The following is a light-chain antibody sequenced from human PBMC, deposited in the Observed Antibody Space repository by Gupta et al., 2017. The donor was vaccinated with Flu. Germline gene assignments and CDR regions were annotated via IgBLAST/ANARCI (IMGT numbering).Light chain of an antibody. CDR3: QQEDNSPWT. J-gene: IGKJ1*01. Sequence: DIQMTQSPSTLSASVGDRVTITCRASQSISNWLAWYQQKPGKAPKLLIYKASSLESGVPSRFSGSGYGTEFTLTISSRQPDDFATYYCQQEDNSPWTFGQGTKVEIK. CDR1: QSISNW. V-gene: IGKV1-5*03. CDR2: KAS.